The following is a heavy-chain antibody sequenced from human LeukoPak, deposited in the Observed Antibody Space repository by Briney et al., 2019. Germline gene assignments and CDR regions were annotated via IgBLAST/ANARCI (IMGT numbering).Heavy chain of an antibody. V-gene: IGHV3-7*01. CDR2: IKRDGSEK. CDR3: ARDLIVVVVAGGFDY. D-gene: IGHD2-15*01. J-gene: IGHJ4*02. CDR1: GFTFSSYW. Sequence: GGSLRLSCAASGFTFSSYWMSWVRQAPGKGLEWVANIKRDGSEKYYVGSVKGRFTISRDNAKNSLYLQMNSLRAEDTAVYYCARDLIVVVVAGGFDYWGQGTLVTVSS.